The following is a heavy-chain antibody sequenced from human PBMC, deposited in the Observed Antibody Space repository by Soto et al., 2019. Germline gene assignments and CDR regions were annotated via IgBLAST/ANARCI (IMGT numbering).Heavy chain of an antibody. D-gene: IGHD3-16*01. CDR1: GFTFSSYA. CDR3: AKDLLGKPASQDTYYYYGMDV. J-gene: IGHJ6*02. CDR2: ISGSGGGT. Sequence: GGSLRLSCAASGFTFSSYAMSWVRQAPGKGLEWVSAISGSGGGTYYADSVKGRFTISRDNSKNTLYLQMNSLRAEDTAGYYGAKDLLGKPASQDTYYYYGMDVWGQGTTVTVSS. V-gene: IGHV3-23*01.